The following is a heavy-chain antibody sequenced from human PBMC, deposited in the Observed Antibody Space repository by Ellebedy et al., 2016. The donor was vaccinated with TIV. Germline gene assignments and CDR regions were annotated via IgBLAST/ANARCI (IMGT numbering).Heavy chain of an antibody. CDR1: GFTFSSYG. CDR2: IWYDGSNK. J-gene: IGHJ4*02. Sequence: GESLKISXVASGFTFSSYGMHWVRQAPGKGLEWVAVIWYDGSNKYYADSVKGRFTISRDNSKNTLYLQMNSLRAEDTAVYYCARDPGSYNWNYVGMQVAIDYWGQGTLVTVSS. CDR3: ARDPGSYNWNYVGMQVAIDY. V-gene: IGHV3-33*01. D-gene: IGHD1-7*01.